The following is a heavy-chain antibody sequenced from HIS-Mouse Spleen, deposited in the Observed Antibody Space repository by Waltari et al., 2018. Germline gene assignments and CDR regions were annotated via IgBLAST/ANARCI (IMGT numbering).Heavy chain of an antibody. Sequence: QLQLQESGPGLVKPSETLSLTCTVPGGSLRSSSYYWVRIRQPPGKGLECIGSIYYSGSTYYNPSLKSRVTISVDTSKNQFSLKLSSVTAADTAVYYCAREIPYSSSWYDWYFDLWGRGTLVTVSS. J-gene: IGHJ2*01. CDR2: IYYSGST. V-gene: IGHV4-39*07. CDR3: AREIPYSSSWYDWYFDL. D-gene: IGHD6-13*01. CDR1: GGSLRSSSYY.